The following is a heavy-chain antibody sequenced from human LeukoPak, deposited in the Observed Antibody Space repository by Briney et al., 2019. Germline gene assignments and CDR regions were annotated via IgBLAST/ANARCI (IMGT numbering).Heavy chain of an antibody. CDR2: IRYDGTKK. V-gene: IGHV3-30*02. CDR1: GFTFSTHG. CDR3: ARDLGYSSGWVYFDY. J-gene: IGHJ4*02. Sequence: GGSLRLSCAASGFTFSTHGMHWVRQAPGKGLEWVAFIRYDGTKKHYGDSVEGRFTISRDNSKNTVYLQMNSLRAEDTAVYYCARDLGYSSGWVYFDYWGQGTLVTVSS. D-gene: IGHD6-19*01.